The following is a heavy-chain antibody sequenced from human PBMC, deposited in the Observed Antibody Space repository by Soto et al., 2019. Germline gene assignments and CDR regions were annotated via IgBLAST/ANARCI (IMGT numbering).Heavy chain of an antibody. CDR1: GFTFSDYY. J-gene: IGHJ5*02. CDR2: ISISGGTI. Sequence: QVQLVESGGGLVKPGGSLRLSCAASGFTFSDYYKSWIRQAPGKGLEWLSYISISGGTIYYADSVKGRFSISRDNAKNSLYLQLSSLRAEDTAVDCCARERARVLDTWGQGTLVTVSS. CDR3: ARERARVLDT. V-gene: IGHV3-11*01.